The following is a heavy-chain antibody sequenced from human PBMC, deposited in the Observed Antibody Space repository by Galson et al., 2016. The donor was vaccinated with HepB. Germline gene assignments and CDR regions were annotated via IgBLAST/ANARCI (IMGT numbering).Heavy chain of an antibody. CDR1: GFTFTNAW. CDR3: TTARVTDYYGSGSFWWEAFGY. CDR2: IKSKTDGGTT. Sequence: TLRLSCAASGFTFTNAWMSWVRQAPGKGLEWLGRIKSKTDGGTTDYAAPVKGRFTLSRDDSKNMLYLQMNSLKTEDTAVYYCTTARVTDYYGSGSFWWEAFGYWGQGTLVTVSS. J-gene: IGHJ4*02. V-gene: IGHV3-15*01. D-gene: IGHD3-10*01.